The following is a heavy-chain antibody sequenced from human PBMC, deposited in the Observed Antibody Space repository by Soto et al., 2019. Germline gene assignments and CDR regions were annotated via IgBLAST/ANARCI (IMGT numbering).Heavy chain of an antibody. V-gene: IGHV1-2*04. J-gene: IGHJ4*02. CDR1: GYTFTGYY. D-gene: IGHD2-2*01. CDR2: INPNSGGT. Sequence: GASVKVSCKASGYTFTGYYMHRVRQAPGPGLEWMGWINPNSGGTNYAQKFQGWVTMTRDTSISTAYMELSRLRSDDTAVYYCARDIGWSSTSCYGARSSYSGYDYWGQGTLVTVS. CDR3: ARDIGWSSTSCYGARSSYSGYDY.